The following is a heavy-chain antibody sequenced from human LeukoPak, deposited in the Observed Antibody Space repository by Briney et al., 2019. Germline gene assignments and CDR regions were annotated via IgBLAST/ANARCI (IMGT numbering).Heavy chain of an antibody. CDR1: GYTFTSYD. J-gene: IGHJ4*02. CDR2: MNPNSGNT. CDR3: ARGRGSYGSARHLGY. V-gene: IGHV1-8*01. D-gene: IGHD3-10*01. Sequence: ASVKASCKPSGYTFTSYDINWVRQATGHGVECMGWMNPNSGNTGYAQKFRGRVTMTRNTSISTAYMELSSLRSEDTAVYYCARGRGSYGSARHLGYWGQGTLVTVSS.